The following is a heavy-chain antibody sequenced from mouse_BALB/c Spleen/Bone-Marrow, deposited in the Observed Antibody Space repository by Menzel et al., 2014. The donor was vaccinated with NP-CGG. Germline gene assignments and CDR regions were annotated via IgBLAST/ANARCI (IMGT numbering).Heavy chain of an antibody. CDR2: ISCYNGAT. J-gene: IGHJ2*01. D-gene: IGHD2-3*01. V-gene: IGHV1S34*01. Sequence: LVKTGASGKISCKASGYSFTGYDMQWVKQGHGKGLEWIGYISCYNGATNYNQKFTGKATFTVDKSSSTAYKQFNRLTSEDSAVYYCARGDGYCVDFYYWGHSAPLTVSP. CDR1: GYSFTGYD. CDR3: ARGDGYCVDFYY.